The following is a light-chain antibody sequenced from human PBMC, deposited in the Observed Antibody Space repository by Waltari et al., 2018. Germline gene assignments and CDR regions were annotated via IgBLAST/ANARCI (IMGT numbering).Light chain of an antibody. CDR3: QSYDSRLSGVV. CDR2: INN. Sequence: QSVLTQPPSVSGAPGQRVTISCTGSSSNIGANFDVHWYQKLPGAAPKVLIYINNNRPSGVSDRFSGSKSGTSASLASTGLQAEDEADYYCQSYDSRLSGVVFGGGTKLTVL. CDR1: SSNIGANFD. V-gene: IGLV1-40*01. J-gene: IGLJ2*01.